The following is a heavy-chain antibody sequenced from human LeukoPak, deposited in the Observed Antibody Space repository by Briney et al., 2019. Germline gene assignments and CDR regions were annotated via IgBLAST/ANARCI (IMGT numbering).Heavy chain of an antibody. Sequence: GGSLRLSCAASGLTSSLYWMHWVRQGPGKGPMWVSRLNEDGSTADYADSVKGRFTMSRDNAKGKVFLEMRGLTVEDTAIYFCVRERIYYSDLAYKERENFDPWGRGTLVTVSS. CDR2: LNEDGSTA. CDR1: GLTSSLYW. V-gene: IGHV3-74*01. CDR3: VRERIYYSDLAYKERENFDP. D-gene: IGHD1-26*01. J-gene: IGHJ5*02.